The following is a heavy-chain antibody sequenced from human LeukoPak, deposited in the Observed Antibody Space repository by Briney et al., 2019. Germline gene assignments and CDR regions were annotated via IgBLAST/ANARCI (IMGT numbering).Heavy chain of an antibody. CDR3: ARGIDRGYYTGFLDY. CDR2: INPNSGGT. D-gene: IGHD3-3*01. J-gene: IGHJ4*02. Sequence: GASVKVSCKASGYTFTGYYMHWVRQAPGQGLEWMGWINPNSGGTNYAQKFKGRVTMTRDTSISTAYMELSRLRSDDTAVYYCARGIDRGYYTGFLDYWGQGTLVTVSS. CDR1: GYTFTGYY. V-gene: IGHV1-2*02.